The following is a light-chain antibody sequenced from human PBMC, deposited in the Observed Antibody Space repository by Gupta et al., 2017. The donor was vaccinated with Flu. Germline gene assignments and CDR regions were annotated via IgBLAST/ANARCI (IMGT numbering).Light chain of an antibody. Sequence: VLLTQPHAVSESPEQTVTISCTRSSGGIASTCVHWYQQRPGGSPTTVIYEDNKRPAGVPDRFSGSIDSSSNSASLTISGRKTDDEADYYCQSDESSNVVVFGGGTKLTVL. CDR3: QSDESSNVVV. V-gene: IGLV6-57*01. J-gene: IGLJ2*01. CDR2: EDN. CDR1: SGGIASTC.